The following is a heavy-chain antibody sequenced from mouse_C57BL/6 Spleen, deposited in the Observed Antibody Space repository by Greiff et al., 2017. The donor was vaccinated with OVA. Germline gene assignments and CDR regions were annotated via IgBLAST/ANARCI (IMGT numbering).Heavy chain of an antibody. CDR1: GYTFTSYW. Sequence: QVQLQQPGAELVRPGSSVKLSCKASGYTFTSYWMHWVKQRPIQGLEWIGNIDPSDSETHYNQQFKDKATLTVDKSSSTAYMQLSSLTSEDSAVYDCARSWSYSNYGWYFDVWGTGTTVTVSS. D-gene: IGHD2-5*01. CDR3: ARSWSYSNYGWYFDV. V-gene: IGHV1-52*01. CDR2: IDPSDSET. J-gene: IGHJ1*03.